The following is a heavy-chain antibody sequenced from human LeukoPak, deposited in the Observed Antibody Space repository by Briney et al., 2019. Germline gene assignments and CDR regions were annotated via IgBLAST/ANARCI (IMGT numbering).Heavy chain of an antibody. Sequence: KPSETLSLTCTVSGGSISSYYWSWTRQPPGKGLEWIGYIYYSGSTNYNPSLKSRVTISVDTSKNQFSLKLSSVTAADTAVYYCARGSLWFRELLPYHFDYWGQGTLVTVSS. CDR1: GGSISSYY. D-gene: IGHD3-10*01. CDR2: IYYSGST. CDR3: ARGSLWFRELLPYHFDY. V-gene: IGHV4-59*01. J-gene: IGHJ4*02.